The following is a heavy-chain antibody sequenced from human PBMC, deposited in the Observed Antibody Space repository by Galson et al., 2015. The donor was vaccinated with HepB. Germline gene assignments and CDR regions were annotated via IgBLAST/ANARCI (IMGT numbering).Heavy chain of an antibody. D-gene: IGHD3-22*01. CDR1: GFTFSSYG. CDR3: AKDVDHHYYDSSEEYFQH. CDR2: ISYDGSNK. J-gene: IGHJ1*01. Sequence: SLRLSCAASGFTFSSYGMHWVRQAPGKGLEWVAIISYDGSNKYYADSVKGRFTISRDNSKNTLYLQMNSLRAEDTAVYYCAKDVDHHYYDSSEEYFQHWGQGTLVTVSS. V-gene: IGHV3-30*18.